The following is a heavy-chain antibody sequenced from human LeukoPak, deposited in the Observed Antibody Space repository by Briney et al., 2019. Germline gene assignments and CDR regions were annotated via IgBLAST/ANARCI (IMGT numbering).Heavy chain of an antibody. J-gene: IGHJ6*03. CDR3: ARWAYKAARPGATYYYYMDV. V-gene: IGHV3-48*04. CDR2: ISSSSSTI. CDR1: GFTFSSYS. Sequence: PGGSLRLSCAASGFTFSSYSMNWVRQAPGKGLEWVSYISSSSSTIYYADSVKGRFTISRDNAKNSLYLQMNSLRAEDTAVYYCARWAYKAARPGATYYYYMDVWGKGTTVTVSS. D-gene: IGHD6-6*01.